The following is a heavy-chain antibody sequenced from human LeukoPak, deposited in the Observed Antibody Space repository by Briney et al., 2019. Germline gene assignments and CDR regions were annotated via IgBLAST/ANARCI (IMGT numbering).Heavy chain of an antibody. J-gene: IGHJ4*02. D-gene: IGHD6-13*01. CDR1: GFTFDNYA. Sequence: GGSLRLSCAASGFTFDNYAMHWARQAPGKGLEWVSGISWNSRSIGYGDSVKGRYTISRDNAKNSLFLQMNSLRAEDTALYYCAKDMSSGIVAADMDYWGQGILVTVSS. CDR2: ISWNSRSI. V-gene: IGHV3-9*01. CDR3: AKDMSSGIVAADMDY.